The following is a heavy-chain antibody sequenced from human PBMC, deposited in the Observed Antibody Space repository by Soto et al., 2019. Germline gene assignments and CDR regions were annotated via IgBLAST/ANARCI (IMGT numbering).Heavy chain of an antibody. CDR2: LSASGGIT. D-gene: IGHD6-19*01. Sequence: EVHLQESGGGWVQPGGSLRLSCAASGFAFSSFTMNWVRQTPGKGLEWVSSLSASGGITYYADSVKGRFTISRDNSKNTLFLQMNSLRAEDTALYFCAVDSNGWPPRTDYWGPGTRVTVSS. V-gene: IGHV3-23*01. J-gene: IGHJ4*02. CDR1: GFAFSSFT. CDR3: AVDSNGWPPRTDY.